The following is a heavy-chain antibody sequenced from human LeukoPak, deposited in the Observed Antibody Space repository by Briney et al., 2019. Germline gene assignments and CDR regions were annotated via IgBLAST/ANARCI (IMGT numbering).Heavy chain of an antibody. D-gene: IGHD3-16*02. Sequence: SETLSLTCTVSGGSISSSNYYWGWIRQPPGKGLEWIGEINHSGSTNYNPSLKSRVTISVDTSKNQFSLKLSSVTAADTAVYYCARDRYDYVWGSYRPNTNYYYYMDVWGKGTTVTVSS. CDR2: INHSGST. V-gene: IGHV4-39*07. CDR3: ARDRYDYVWGSYRPNTNYYYYMDV. CDR1: GGSISSSNYY. J-gene: IGHJ6*03.